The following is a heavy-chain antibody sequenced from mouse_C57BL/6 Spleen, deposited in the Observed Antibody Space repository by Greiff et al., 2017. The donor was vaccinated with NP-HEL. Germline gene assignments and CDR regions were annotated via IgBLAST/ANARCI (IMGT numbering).Heavy chain of an antibody. J-gene: IGHJ1*03. Sequence: EVQLQESGPGLVKPSQSLSLTCSVTGYSITSGYYWNWIRQFPGNKLEWMGYISYDGSNNYNPSLKNRISITRDTSKNQFFLKLNSVTTEDTATYYCAILLRYEYFDVWGTGTTVTVSS. CDR1: GYSITSGYY. V-gene: IGHV3-6*01. CDR2: ISYDGSN. D-gene: IGHD1-1*01. CDR3: AILLRYEYFDV.